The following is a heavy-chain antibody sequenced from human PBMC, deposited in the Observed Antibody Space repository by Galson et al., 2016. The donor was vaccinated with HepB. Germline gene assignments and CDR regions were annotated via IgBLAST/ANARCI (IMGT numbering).Heavy chain of an antibody. V-gene: IGHV3-23*01. D-gene: IGHD2-8*01. CDR1: GFTFSSYE. Sequence: SLRLSCAASGFTFSSYEMNWVRQAPGKGLEWVSAVGGGGTAYYADSVKGRFTVSRDNSKNTLDLHMYRLRVEDTAVYYCAKARGAKYAAYYFDFWGDGTLVTVSS. J-gene: IGHJ4*01. CDR3: AKARGAKYAAYYFDF. CDR2: VGGGGTA.